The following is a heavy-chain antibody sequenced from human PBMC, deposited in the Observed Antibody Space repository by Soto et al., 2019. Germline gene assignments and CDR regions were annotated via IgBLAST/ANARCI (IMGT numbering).Heavy chain of an antibody. CDR3: ARLNGYCSRGSCHGHYAMDV. Sequence: GSLRLSCAASGFTFSSYGMHWVRQPPGKGLEWVASVYYGGRSYYNPSLNSRVTISVDTSKNQFSLKMTSVTAADTAVYYCARLNGYCSRGSCHGHYAMDVWGQGTTVTVSS. V-gene: IGHV4-39*01. CDR2: VYYGGRS. D-gene: IGHD2-15*01. CDR1: GFTFSSYG. J-gene: IGHJ6*02.